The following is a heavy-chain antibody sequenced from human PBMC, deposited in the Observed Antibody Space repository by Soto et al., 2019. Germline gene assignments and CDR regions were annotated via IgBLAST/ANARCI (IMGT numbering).Heavy chain of an antibody. D-gene: IGHD4-17*01. Sequence: SETLSLTCAVYGGSFSGYYWSWIRQPPGKGLEWIGEINHSGSTNYNPSLKSRVTISVDTSKNQFSLKLSSVTAADTAVYYCARGRSTVTQFSRYYYYMDVWGKGTTVTVSS. V-gene: IGHV4-34*01. CDR2: INHSGST. CDR3: ARGRSTVTQFSRYYYYMDV. J-gene: IGHJ6*03. CDR1: GGSFSGYY.